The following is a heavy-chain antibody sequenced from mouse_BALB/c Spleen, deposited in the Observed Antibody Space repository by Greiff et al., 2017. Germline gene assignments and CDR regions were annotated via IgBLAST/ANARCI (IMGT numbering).Heavy chain of an antibody. D-gene: IGHD2-14*01. V-gene: IGHV5-6-5*01. J-gene: IGHJ4*01. CDR3: ARGDYRYDYYYAMDY. CDR2: ISSGGST. CDR1: GFTFSSYA. Sequence: EVKLMESGGGLVKPGGSLKLSCAASGFTFSSYAMSWVRQTPEKRLEWVASISSGGSTYYPDSVKGRFTISRDNARNILYLQMSSLRSEDTAMYYCARGDYRYDYYYAMDYWGQGTSVTVSS.